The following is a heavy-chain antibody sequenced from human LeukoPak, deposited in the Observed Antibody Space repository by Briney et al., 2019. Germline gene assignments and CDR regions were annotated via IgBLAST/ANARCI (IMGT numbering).Heavy chain of an antibody. CDR1: GFTFSSYS. CDR3: ARGPGGRRGYYPLEDSYYYYYMDV. CDR2: ISSSSSTI. D-gene: IGHD3-22*01. J-gene: IGHJ6*03. V-gene: IGHV3-48*04. Sequence: GGSLRLSCAASGFTFSSYSMNWVRQAPGKGLEWVSYISSSSSTIYYADSVKGRFTISRDNAKNSVYLQMSSLRAEDTAVYHCARGPGGRRGYYPLEDSYYYYYMDVWGKGTTVTVSS.